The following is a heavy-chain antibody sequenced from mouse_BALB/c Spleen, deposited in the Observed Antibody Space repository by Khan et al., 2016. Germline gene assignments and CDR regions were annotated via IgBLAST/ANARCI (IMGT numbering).Heavy chain of an antibody. J-gene: IGHJ4*01. D-gene: IGHD2-4*01. Sequence: LVKTGASVKISCKASAYSFTGYYMHWVKQSHGKSLEWFGYISCYNGATNYNQKFKGKATFTVDTSSSTAYMQFNSLTSEDSAVYNCARGDYDDYYAMDYWGQGTSVTVSS. CDR3: ARGDYDDYYAMDY. CDR2: ISCYNGAT. CDR1: AYSFTGYY. V-gene: IGHV1S34*01.